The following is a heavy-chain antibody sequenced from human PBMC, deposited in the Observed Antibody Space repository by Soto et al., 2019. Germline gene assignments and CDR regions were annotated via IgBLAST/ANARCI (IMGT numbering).Heavy chain of an antibody. CDR2: ISYRGNT. CDR1: GGSIGTSDYF. D-gene: IGHD2-15*01. CDR3: ARQQSRQFIGGTCYHFPSCFDP. V-gene: IGHV4-39*01. Sequence: PSETLSLTCTVSGGSIGTSDYFWNWIRQPPGKGLEYIGSISYRGNTYYTPSLKSRVTISVDTSNNQFSLKLNSVTAADTAVYFCARQQSRQFIGGTCYHFPSCFDPWGQGTLVTVS. J-gene: IGHJ5*02.